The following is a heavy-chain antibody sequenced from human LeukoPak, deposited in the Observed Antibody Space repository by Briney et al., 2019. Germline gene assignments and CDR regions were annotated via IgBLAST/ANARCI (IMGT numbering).Heavy chain of an antibody. CDR3: ACHSSGWYDDY. V-gene: IGHV4-39*07. Sequence: SETLSLTGTVSGGSISSSSYYWGWIRQPPGKGLEWIGSIYYSGSTYYNPSLKSRVTISVDTPKNQFSLKLSSVTAADTAVYYCACHSSGWYDDYWGQGTLVTVSS. J-gene: IGHJ4*02. CDR2: IYYSGST. CDR1: GGSISSSSYY. D-gene: IGHD6-19*01.